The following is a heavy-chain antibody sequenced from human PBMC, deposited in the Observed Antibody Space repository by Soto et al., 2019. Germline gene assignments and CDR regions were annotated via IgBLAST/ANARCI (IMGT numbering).Heavy chain of an antibody. CDR1: GGTFSSYA. V-gene: IGHV1-69*06. Sequence: ASVKVSCKASGGTFSSYAISWVRQAPGQGLEWMGGIIPIFGTANYAQKFQGRVTITADKSTSTAYMELSSLRSEDTAVYYCARGGAGGSYFLSYYYYGMDVWGQGTTVTVSS. CDR2: IIPIFGTA. D-gene: IGHD1-26*01. J-gene: IGHJ6*02. CDR3: ARGGAGGSYFLSYYYYGMDV.